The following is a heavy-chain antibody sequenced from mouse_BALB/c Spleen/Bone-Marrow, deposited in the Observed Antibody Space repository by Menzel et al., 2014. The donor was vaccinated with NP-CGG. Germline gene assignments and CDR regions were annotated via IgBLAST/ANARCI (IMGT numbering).Heavy chain of an antibody. CDR3: ARPETGSWFAY. CDR1: GFDFSRYW. J-gene: IGHJ3*01. D-gene: IGHD4-1*01. CDR2: INPDSSMI. Sequence: EVQLVESGGGLVQPGGSLKISCAASGFDFSRYWMNWVRQAPGKGLEWIGEINPDSSMINYTPSLKDKFNISRDNAKNTLFLQMSKVKSEDTALYYCARPETGSWFAYWGQGTLVTVSA. V-gene: IGHV4-1*02.